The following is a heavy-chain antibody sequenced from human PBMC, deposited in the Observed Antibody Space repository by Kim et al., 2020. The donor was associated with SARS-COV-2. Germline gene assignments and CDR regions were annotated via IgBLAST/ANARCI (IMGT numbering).Heavy chain of an antibody. Sequence: EKSKFYADSVKGRFTISRDNSQKLLYLQMNSVRGEDTAVYYCAKESDAFDIWGQGTLVTVSS. CDR3: AKESDAFDI. V-gene: IGHV3-30*02. CDR2: EKSK. J-gene: IGHJ3*02.